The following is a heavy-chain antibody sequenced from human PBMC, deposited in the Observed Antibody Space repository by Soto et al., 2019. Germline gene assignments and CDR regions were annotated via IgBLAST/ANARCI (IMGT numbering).Heavy chain of an antibody. V-gene: IGHV3-23*01. CDR3: APHVSCSGGSCQYDAFAI. CDR1: GFTVSSHA. J-gene: IGHJ3*02. D-gene: IGHD2-15*01. Sequence: EVQVLESGGGLVQPGGSLRLSCEGSGFTVSSHAMTWIRQAPGKGPEWVSTITADGGTYYADSVKGRFAMSRDTSENTLYLRMSSLGAEDTAAYYCAPHVSCSGGSCQYDAFAIRGQGTMVTVSS. CDR2: ITADGGT.